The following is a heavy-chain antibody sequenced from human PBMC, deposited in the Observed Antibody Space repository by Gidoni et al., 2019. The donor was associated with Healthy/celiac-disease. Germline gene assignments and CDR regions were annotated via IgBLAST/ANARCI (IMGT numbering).Heavy chain of an antibody. Sequence: QVQLQESGPGLVKPSETLSLTCAVSGYSISSGYYWGWIRQPPGKGLEWIGSIYHSGSTYYNPSLKSRVTISVDTSKNQFSLKLSSVTAADTAVYYCARVEVESPWAFDIWGQGTMVTVSS. CDR3: ARVEVESPWAFDI. V-gene: IGHV4-38-2*01. CDR2: IYHSGST. J-gene: IGHJ3*02. D-gene: IGHD2-2*01. CDR1: GYSISSGYY.